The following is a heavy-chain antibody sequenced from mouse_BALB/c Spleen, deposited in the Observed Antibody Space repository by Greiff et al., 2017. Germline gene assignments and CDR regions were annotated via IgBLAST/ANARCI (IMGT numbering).Heavy chain of an antibody. Sequence: EVKVVESGGGLVQPGGSLKLSCAASGFTFSSYTMSWVRQTPEKRLEWVAYISNGGGSTYYPDTVKGRFTISRDNAKNTLYLQMSSLKSEDTAMYYCARHWGGYYFAYWGQGTLVTVSA. CDR3: ARHWGGYYFAY. CDR2: ISNGGGST. CDR1: GFTFSSYT. V-gene: IGHV5-12-2*01. D-gene: IGHD2-3*01. J-gene: IGHJ3*01.